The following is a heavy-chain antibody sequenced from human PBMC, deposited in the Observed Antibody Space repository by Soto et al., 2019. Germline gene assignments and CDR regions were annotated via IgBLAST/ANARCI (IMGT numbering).Heavy chain of an antibody. CDR2: ISYDGSNK. V-gene: IGHV3-30-3*01. CDR1: GFTFSSYA. CDR3: ARDSTGIAGAVNWSFDL. Sequence: GGSLRLSCAASGFTFSSYAMPWVRQAPGKGLEWVAVISYDGSNKYYADSVKGRFTISRDNSKNTLYLQMNSLRAEDTAVYYCARDSTGIAGAVNWSFDLWGGGTMVTVYS. J-gene: IGHJ2*01. D-gene: IGHD6-19*01.